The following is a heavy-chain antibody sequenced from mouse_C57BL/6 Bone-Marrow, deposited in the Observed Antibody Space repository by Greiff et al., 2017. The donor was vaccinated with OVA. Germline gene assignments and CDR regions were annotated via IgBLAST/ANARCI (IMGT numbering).Heavy chain of an antibody. V-gene: IGHV5-15*04. CDR2: ISNLAYSI. Sequence: EVKLVESGGGLVQPGGSLKLSCAASGFTFSDYGMAWVRQAPRKGPEWVAFISNLAYSIYYADTVTGRFTISRENAKNTLYLEMSSLRSEDTAMYYCARSYYYGSSFWGQGTTLTVSS. D-gene: IGHD1-1*01. CDR3: ARSYYYGSSF. J-gene: IGHJ2*01. CDR1: GFTFSDYG.